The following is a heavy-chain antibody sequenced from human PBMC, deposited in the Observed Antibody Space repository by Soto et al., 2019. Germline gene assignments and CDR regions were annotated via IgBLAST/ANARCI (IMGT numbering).Heavy chain of an antibody. Sequence: SETLSLTCTVSGGSISSGDYYWSWIRQPPGKGLEWIGYIYYSGSTYYNPSLKSRVTISVDTSKNQFSLKLSSVTAADTAVYYCARVYNDYYYGMDVWGQGTTVTVSS. CDR3: ARVYNDYYYGMDV. D-gene: IGHD1-1*01. CDR1: GGSISSGDYY. CDR2: IYYSGST. V-gene: IGHV4-30-4*01. J-gene: IGHJ6*02.